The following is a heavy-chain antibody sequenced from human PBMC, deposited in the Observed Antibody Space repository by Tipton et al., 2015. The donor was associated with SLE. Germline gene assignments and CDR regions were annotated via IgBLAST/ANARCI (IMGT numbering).Heavy chain of an antibody. D-gene: IGHD4-17*01. CDR2: VHNSGSS. V-gene: IGHV4-59*08. J-gene: IGHJ6*02. CDR3: VRYMTKVTPYNYYGLDV. Sequence: TLSLTFTVSGGSISTYYWSWIRQPPGKGLEWIGYVHNSGSSNYNPSLKSRVTFSVDTSKNQVSLKLTSVTAADTALYYCVRYMTKVTPYNYYGLDVWGQGTTVIVSS. CDR1: GGSISTYY.